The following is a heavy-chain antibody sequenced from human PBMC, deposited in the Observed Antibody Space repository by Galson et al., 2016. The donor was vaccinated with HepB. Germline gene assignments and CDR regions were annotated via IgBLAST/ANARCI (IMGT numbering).Heavy chain of an antibody. CDR2: IRLSGYS. V-gene: IGHV4-4*02. D-gene: IGHD2-2*01. J-gene: IGHJ4*02. CDR3: ARLGSVVVVPAFDS. Sequence: ETLSLTCAVSGGSISSDYWWTWIRQTPGTGLEWIAEIRLSGYSSYNPSLQSRVTLSLDKSNTHVSLNLSSVTAEDTALYYCARLGSVVVVPAFDSWGQGTLVTVSA. CDR1: GGSISSDYW.